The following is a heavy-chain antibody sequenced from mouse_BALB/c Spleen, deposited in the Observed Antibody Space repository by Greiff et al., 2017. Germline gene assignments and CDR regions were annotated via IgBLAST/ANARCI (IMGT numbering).Heavy chain of an antibody. CDR3: AISPYYDYDGDAMDY. D-gene: IGHD2-4*01. CDR2: INPYNGGT. V-gene: IGHV1-18*01. Sequence: VQLQQSGPELVKPGASLKISCKASGYSFTGYTMNWVKQSHGKNLEWIGLINPYNGGTSYNQKFKGKATLTVDKSSSTAYMELLSLTSEDSAVYYCAISPYYDYDGDAMDYWGQGTSVTVSS. CDR1: GYSFTGYT. J-gene: IGHJ4*01.